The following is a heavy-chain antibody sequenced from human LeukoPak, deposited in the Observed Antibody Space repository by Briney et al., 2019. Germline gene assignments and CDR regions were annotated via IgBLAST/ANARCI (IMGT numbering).Heavy chain of an antibody. CDR2: INPNSGGT. Sequence: ASVTVSYKACGYTFTGYYMHWVRQAPGQGLEWMGWINPNSGGTNYAQKLQGWVTMTRDTSISTAYMELGRLRSDDTAVYYCARDLGYCSGGSCYWGYYFDYWGQGTLVTVSS. CDR3: ARDLGYCSGGSCYWGYYFDY. J-gene: IGHJ4*02. V-gene: IGHV1-2*04. CDR1: GYTFTGYY. D-gene: IGHD2-15*01.